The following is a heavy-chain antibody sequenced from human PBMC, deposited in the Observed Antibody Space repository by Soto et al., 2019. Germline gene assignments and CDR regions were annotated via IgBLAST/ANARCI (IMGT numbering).Heavy chain of an antibody. V-gene: IGHV1-69*13. CDR1: GGTFSSYA. J-gene: IGHJ3*02. Sequence: SVKVSCKASGGTFSSYAISWVRQAPGQGLEWMGGIIPIFGTANYAQKFQGRVTITADESTSTAYMELSSLRSEDTAVYYCARDPRTVTMIPAFDIWGQGTMVPV. D-gene: IGHD3-22*01. CDR2: IIPIFGTA. CDR3: ARDPRTVTMIPAFDI.